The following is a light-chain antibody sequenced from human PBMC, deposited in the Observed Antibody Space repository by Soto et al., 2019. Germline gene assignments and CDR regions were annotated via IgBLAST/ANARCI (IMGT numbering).Light chain of an antibody. Sequence: QSALTQPPSASGSPGQSVTISCTGTSSDVGGYNYVSWYQQYPGRAPKLMIYEVTKRPSGVPDRFSGSKSGNTASLTVSGLHAEDEADYYCSSYAASTTLYVGFGGGPKVTVL. V-gene: IGLV2-8*01. CDR3: SSYAASTTLYVG. CDR1: SSDVGGYNY. J-gene: IGLJ3*02. CDR2: EVT.